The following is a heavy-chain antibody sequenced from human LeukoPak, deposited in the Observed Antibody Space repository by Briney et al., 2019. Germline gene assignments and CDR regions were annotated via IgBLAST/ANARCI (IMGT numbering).Heavy chain of an antibody. CDR3: ARRKPTSGAQYWFDP. D-gene: IGHD3-10*01. J-gene: IGHJ5*02. Sequence: ASVKVSCKASGYTFTSYDINWVRQATGQGLEWMGWMNPNSGNTGYAQEFQGRVTMTRDTSISTAYMELSSLTSEDTAVYYCARRKPTSGAQYWFDPWGQGTLVTVPS. V-gene: IGHV1-8*01. CDR2: MNPNSGNT. CDR1: GYTFTSYD.